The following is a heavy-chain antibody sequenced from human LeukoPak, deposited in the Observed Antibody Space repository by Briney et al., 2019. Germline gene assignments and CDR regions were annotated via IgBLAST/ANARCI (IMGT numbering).Heavy chain of an antibody. J-gene: IGHJ6*03. CDR3: ARDPGGYNYLYYMDV. V-gene: IGHV3-21*03. CDR1: GFTFSNYS. Sequence: MPGGSLRLSCAASGFTFSNYSMNWVRQAPGKGLEWVTSTSSSSRYIYYADSVKGRFTISRDNAKNSLYLQMNSLRAEDTAVYYCARDPGGYNYLYYMDVWGKGTTVTVSS. CDR2: TSSSSRYI. D-gene: IGHD5-24*01.